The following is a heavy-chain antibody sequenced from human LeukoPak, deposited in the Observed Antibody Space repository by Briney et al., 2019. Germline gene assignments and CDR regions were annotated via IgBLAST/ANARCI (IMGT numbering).Heavy chain of an antibody. Sequence: GGSLRLSCVASGFTFSSYSMNWVRQAPGKGLEWVSSITRSSNYIYYADSVKGRFTISRDNAKNSLYLQMNSLRAEDTAVYYCASSRYDSSGYYGIIAYWGQGTLVTVSS. CDR2: ITRSSNYI. CDR3: ASSRYDSSGYYGIIAY. D-gene: IGHD3-22*01. V-gene: IGHV3-21*01. J-gene: IGHJ4*02. CDR1: GFTFSSYS.